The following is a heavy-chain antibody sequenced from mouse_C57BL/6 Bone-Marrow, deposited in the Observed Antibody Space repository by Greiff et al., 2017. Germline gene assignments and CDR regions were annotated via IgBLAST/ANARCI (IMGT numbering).Heavy chain of an antibody. CDR1: GFTFSDYY. CDR3: ARDDGNYVFAY. J-gene: IGHJ3*01. V-gene: IGHV5-16*01. Sequence: GMLVESEGGLVQPGSSMKLSCTASGFTFSDYYMAWVRQVPEKGLEWVANINYDGSSTYYLDSLKSRFIISRDNAKNILYLQMSSLKSEDTATYYCARDDGNYVFAYWGQGTLVTVSA. CDR2: INYDGSST. D-gene: IGHD2-1*01.